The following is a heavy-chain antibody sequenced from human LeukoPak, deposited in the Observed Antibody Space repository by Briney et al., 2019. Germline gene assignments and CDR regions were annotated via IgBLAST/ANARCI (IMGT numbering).Heavy chain of an antibody. D-gene: IGHD3-3*01. CDR3: ARDFLGESTIFGTHWFDP. Sequence: PSETLSLTCTVSGGSISSSSYYWGWIRQPPGKGLEWIGSIYYSGSTYYNPSLKSRVTISVDTSKNQFSLKLSSVTAADTAVYYCARDFLGESTIFGTHWFDPWGQGTLVTVSS. CDR1: GGSISSSSYY. V-gene: IGHV4-39*07. CDR2: IYYSGST. J-gene: IGHJ5*02.